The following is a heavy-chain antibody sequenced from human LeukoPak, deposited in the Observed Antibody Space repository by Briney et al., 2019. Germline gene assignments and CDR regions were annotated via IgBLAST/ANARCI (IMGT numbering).Heavy chain of an antibody. V-gene: IGHV4-34*01. J-gene: IGHJ4*02. CDR2: INHSGST. CDR1: GGSFSGYY. CDR3: ARDNYVWGSYRIDY. D-gene: IGHD3-16*02. Sequence: KPSETLSLTCAVYGGSFSGYYWSWIRQPPGKGLEWIGEINHSGSTNYNPSLKSRVTMSVDTSKNQFSLKLSSVTAADTAVYYCARDNYVWGSYRIDYWGQGTLVTVSS.